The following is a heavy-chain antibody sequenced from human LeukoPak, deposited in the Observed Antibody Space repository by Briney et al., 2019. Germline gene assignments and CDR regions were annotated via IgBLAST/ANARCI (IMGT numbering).Heavy chain of an antibody. Sequence: QAGGSLRLSCAASGFTFSNYGMHWVRQAPGKGLEWVAVIWYDGGNKYYGDSVKGRFTISRDNSKNTLYLQMNSLRAEDTAVYYCAKENDFWSGYAQNWFDPWGQGTLVTVSS. CDR1: GFTFSNYG. CDR2: IWYDGGNK. D-gene: IGHD3-3*01. J-gene: IGHJ5*02. CDR3: AKENDFWSGYAQNWFDP. V-gene: IGHV3-33*06.